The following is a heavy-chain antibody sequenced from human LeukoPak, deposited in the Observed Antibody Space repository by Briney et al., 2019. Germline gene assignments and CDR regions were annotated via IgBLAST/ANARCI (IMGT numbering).Heavy chain of an antibody. V-gene: IGHV3-23*01. J-gene: IGHJ4*02. CDR2: ITGSDDRT. CDR1: GFTFSSAA. Sequence: GGSLRLSCAASGFTFSSAAMTWVRQAPGEGVEWVSTITGSDDRTYYADSVKGRFTISRDYYKKTLHLQMNRLTTEDTAIYYCAKGPQLGSGYHPDYWGQGTLVTVSS. CDR3: AKGPQLGSGYHPDY. D-gene: IGHD3-22*01.